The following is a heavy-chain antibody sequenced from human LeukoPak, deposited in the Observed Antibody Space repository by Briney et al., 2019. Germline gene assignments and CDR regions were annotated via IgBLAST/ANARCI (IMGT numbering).Heavy chain of an antibody. D-gene: IGHD3-10*01. CDR2: IKEDGSEK. Sequence: PGGSLRLSCAASGFTLSSYWMSWVRQAPGKGLEWVANIKEDGSEKYYVDSVKGRFTISRDNAKNSLYLHMNSLTAEDTAMYYCARDWLAGVPLDAFDLWGQGTMVTVSS. V-gene: IGHV3-7*01. J-gene: IGHJ3*01. CDR3: ARDWLAGVPLDAFDL. CDR1: GFTLSSYW.